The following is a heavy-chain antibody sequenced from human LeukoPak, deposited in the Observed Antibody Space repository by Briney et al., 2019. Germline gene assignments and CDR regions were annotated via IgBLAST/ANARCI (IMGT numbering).Heavy chain of an antibody. J-gene: IGHJ4*02. CDR1: GFTFSNYW. CDR2: IKQDGSII. V-gene: IGHV3-7*01. D-gene: IGHD6-6*01. CDR3: ARIGYSGSSNDY. Sequence: GGSLRLSCAASGFTFSNYWMTWVRQAPGKGLEWLANIKQDGSIIYYVDSVKGRFTISRDNSKNSLYLQMNSLRVEDMALYYCARIGYSGSSNDYWGQGTLVTVSS.